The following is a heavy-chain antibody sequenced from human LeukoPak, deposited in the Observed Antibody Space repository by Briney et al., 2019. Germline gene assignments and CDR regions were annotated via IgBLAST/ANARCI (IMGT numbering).Heavy chain of an antibody. Sequence: ASVKVSCKASGYTFTSYDINWVRQATGQGIERMGWMNPNSGNTGYAQKFQGRVTITRNTSISTAYMELSSLRSEDTAVYYCARDHRPTVRGMEYNWFDPWGQGTLVTVSS. CDR1: GYTFTSYD. J-gene: IGHJ5*02. D-gene: IGHD3-16*01. CDR3: ARDHRPTVRGMEYNWFDP. CDR2: MNPNSGNT. V-gene: IGHV1-8*03.